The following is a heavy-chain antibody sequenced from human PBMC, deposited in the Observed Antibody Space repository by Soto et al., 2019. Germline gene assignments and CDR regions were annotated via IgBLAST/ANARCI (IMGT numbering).Heavy chain of an antibody. CDR1: GFTFSSYA. V-gene: IGHV3-23*01. Sequence: EVQLLESGGGLVQPGGSLRLSCAASGFTFSSYAMSWVRQAPGKGLEWVSAISGSGGSTYYADSVKGRFTISRDNSKNTLYLQMNSLRAEDTAVYYCAKDHFADSSGWYGNDYWGQGTLVTVSS. D-gene: IGHD6-19*01. CDR3: AKDHFADSSGWYGNDY. J-gene: IGHJ4*02. CDR2: ISGSGGST.